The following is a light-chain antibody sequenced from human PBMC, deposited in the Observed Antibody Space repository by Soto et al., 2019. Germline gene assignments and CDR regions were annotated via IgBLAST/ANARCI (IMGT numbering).Light chain of an antibody. J-gene: IGKJ1*01. Sequence: DIQMTQSPSTLSASVGDRVIITCRASQSISTWLAWYQQEPGKAPKLLIYDASTLESGVPSRFSGSGSGTEFTLTISTLKPDDFATYYCQQYSGYWTFGQGTKVDIK. CDR3: QQYSGYWT. V-gene: IGKV1-5*01. CDR1: QSISTW. CDR2: DAS.